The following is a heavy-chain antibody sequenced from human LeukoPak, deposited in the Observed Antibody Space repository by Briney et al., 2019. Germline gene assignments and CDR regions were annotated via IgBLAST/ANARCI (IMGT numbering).Heavy chain of an antibody. CDR2: ISYDGSNK. D-gene: IGHD5-18*01. CDR3: ARESDTAMVTYYYYGMDV. CDR1: GFTFSSYA. V-gene: IGHV3-30-3*01. Sequence: GGSLRLSCAASGFTFSSYAMHWVRQAPGKGLEWVAVISYDGSNKYYADSVKGRFTISRDNSKNTLYLQMNSLRAEDTAVYYCARESDTAMVTYYYYGMDVWGQGTTVTVSS. J-gene: IGHJ6*02.